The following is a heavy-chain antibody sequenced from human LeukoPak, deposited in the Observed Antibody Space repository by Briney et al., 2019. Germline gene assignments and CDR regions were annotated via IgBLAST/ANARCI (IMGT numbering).Heavy chain of an antibody. Sequence: SETLSLTCTVSGGSISSYYWSWIRQPPGKGLEWIGYIYYSGSTNYNPSLKSRVTISVDTSKNQFSLKLSSVTAADTAVYYCARVLHQLELEGDYFDYWGQGTLVTVSS. V-gene: IGHV4-59*01. J-gene: IGHJ4*02. CDR2: IYYSGST. CDR1: GGSISSYY. D-gene: IGHD1-7*01. CDR3: ARVLHQLELEGDYFDY.